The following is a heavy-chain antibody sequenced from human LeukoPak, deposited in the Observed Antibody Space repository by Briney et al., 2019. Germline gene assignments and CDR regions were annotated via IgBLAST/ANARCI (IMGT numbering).Heavy chain of an antibody. V-gene: IGHV4-59*01. CDR1: GGSTSSYY. Sequence: SETLSLTCTVSGGSTSSYYWSWIRQPPGKGQEWIGYIYYSGSTNYNPSLKSRVTISVDTSKNQFSLKLSSVTAADTAVYYCARTGIITIFGVVIPNWFDPWGQGTLVTVSS. CDR3: ARTGIITIFGVVIPNWFDP. D-gene: IGHD3-3*01. J-gene: IGHJ5*02. CDR2: IYYSGST.